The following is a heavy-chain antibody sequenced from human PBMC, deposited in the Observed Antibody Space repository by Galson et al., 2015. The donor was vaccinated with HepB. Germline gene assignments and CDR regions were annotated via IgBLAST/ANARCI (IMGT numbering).Heavy chain of an antibody. CDR2: ISWNSGSI. Sequence: SLRLSCAASGFTLDDYAMHWVRQAPGKGLEWVPGISWNSGSIGYADSVKGRFTISRDNAKNSLYLQMNSLRAEDTALYYCAKGYYGSGSYLNWFDPWGQGTLVTVSS. J-gene: IGHJ5*02. V-gene: IGHV3-9*01. D-gene: IGHD3-10*01. CDR3: AKGYYGSGSYLNWFDP. CDR1: GFTLDDYA.